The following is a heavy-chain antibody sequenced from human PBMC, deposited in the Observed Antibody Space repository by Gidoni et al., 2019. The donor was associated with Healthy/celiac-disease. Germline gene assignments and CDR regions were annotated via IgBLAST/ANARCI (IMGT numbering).Heavy chain of an antibody. CDR1: GGSISSGGYY. V-gene: IGHV4-31*03. J-gene: IGHJ3*02. Sequence: QVQLQESGPGLVKPSQTLSLTCTVPGGSISSGGYYWSWIRQHPGKGLEWIGYIDYSGSTYYNPSLKSRVTISVDTSKNQFSLMLSSVTAADTAVYYCARDISVVAETGLAFDIWGQGTMVTVSS. CDR3: ARDISVVAETGLAFDI. D-gene: IGHD2-15*01. CDR2: IDYSGST.